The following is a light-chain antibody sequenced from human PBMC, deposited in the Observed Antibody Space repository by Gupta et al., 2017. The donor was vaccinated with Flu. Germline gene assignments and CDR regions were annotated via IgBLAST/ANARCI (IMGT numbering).Light chain of an antibody. CDR3: QHYGSSLT. Sequence: EMVLTQSPGTLSLSPGERATLSCRASQSIHNNFLAWYLHKPGLAPRLLIYGAFNRATGIPDRFSGSGSGTDFTLTISRLEPEDFAVYYCQHYGSSLTVGGGTKVEIK. J-gene: IGKJ4*01. CDR1: QSIHNNF. CDR2: GAF. V-gene: IGKV3-20*01.